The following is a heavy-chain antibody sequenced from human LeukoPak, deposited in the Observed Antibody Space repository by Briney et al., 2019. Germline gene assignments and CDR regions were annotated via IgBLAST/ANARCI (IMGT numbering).Heavy chain of an antibody. V-gene: IGHV3-7*01. CDR3: ARWATSFDL. Sequence: GGSLRLSCAGSGFPFGNYWMGWVRQAPGKGLEWVANIKQDGSDKYFLDSVTGRFTISRDNAKNSLYLQMNSLRVEDTAVYFCARWATSFDLWGQGTLVTVSS. CDR1: GFPFGNYW. D-gene: IGHD6-6*01. J-gene: IGHJ4*01. CDR2: IKQDGSDK.